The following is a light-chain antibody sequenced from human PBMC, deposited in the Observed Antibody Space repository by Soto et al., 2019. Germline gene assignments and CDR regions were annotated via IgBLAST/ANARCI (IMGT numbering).Light chain of an antibody. CDR1: QSIRSW. Sequence: DIQMTQSPSTLSASVGDRVTITCRASQSIRSWLAWYQQKQGKAPKLLIYDASSLASGVLSRFSGSGSGTEFTLTISSLQTDDVATDYCQQYNSYRGTFGQGTKVDIK. J-gene: IGKJ1*01. V-gene: IGKV1-5*01. CDR2: DAS. CDR3: QQYNSYRGT.